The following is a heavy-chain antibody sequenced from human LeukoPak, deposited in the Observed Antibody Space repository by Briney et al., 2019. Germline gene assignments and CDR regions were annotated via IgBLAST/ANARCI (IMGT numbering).Heavy chain of an antibody. CDR1: GFTFSSYW. D-gene: IGHD2-21*02. J-gene: IGHJ4*02. V-gene: IGHV3-74*01. CDR3: ARAVRLVVTAEFDY. CDR2: INSDGSST. Sequence: GRSLRLSCAASGFTFSSYWMHWVRQAPVKGLVWVSRINSDGSSTSYADSVKGRFTISRDNAKNTLYLQMNSLRAEDTAVYYCARAVRLVVTAEFDYWGQGTLVTVSS.